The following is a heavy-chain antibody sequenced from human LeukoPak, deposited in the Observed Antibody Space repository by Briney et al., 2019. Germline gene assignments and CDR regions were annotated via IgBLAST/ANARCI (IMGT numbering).Heavy chain of an antibody. J-gene: IGHJ4*02. CDR1: GFTLSNAW. CDR2: IKSKTDGGTT. CDR3: TTVNDFWSGYQYN. V-gene: IGHV3-15*01. Sequence: GGSLRLSCAASGFTLSNAWMSWVRQAPGKGLEWVGRIKSKTDGGTTDYAAPVKGRFTISRDDSKNTLYLQMNSLKTEDTAVYYCTTVNDFWSGYQYNWGQGTLVTVSS. D-gene: IGHD3-3*01.